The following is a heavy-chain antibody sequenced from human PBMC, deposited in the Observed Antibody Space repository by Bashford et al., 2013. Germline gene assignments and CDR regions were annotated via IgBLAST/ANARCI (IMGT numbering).Heavy chain of an antibody. V-gene: IGHV4-31*03. CDR2: IYYSGST. CDR1: GGSISSGGYY. Sequence: SETLSLTCTVSGGSISSGGYYWSWIRQHPGKGLEWIGYIYYSGSTYYNPSLKSRVTISVDTSKNQFSLKLSSVTAADTAVYYCATLKLGYSSRMRYYFDYWGQGTLVTVSS. D-gene: IGHD6-13*01. CDR3: ATLKLGYSSRMRYYFDY. J-gene: IGHJ4*02.